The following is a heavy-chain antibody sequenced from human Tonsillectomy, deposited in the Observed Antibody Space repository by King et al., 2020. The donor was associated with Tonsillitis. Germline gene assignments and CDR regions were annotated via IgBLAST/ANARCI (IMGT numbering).Heavy chain of an antibody. J-gene: IGHJ4*02. CDR1: GFTFSSYS. Sequence: VQLVESGGGLVKPGGSLRLSCAASGFTFSSYSMNLVRQAPGRGLEWATSICRSSSYIYYADSVKVRFTISRDNAKNSLYLQMNSLRAEDTAVYYCASRPPFDYWGQGTLVTVSS. CDR2: ICRSSSYI. D-gene: IGHD1-14*01. CDR3: ASRPPFDY. V-gene: IGHV3-21*01.